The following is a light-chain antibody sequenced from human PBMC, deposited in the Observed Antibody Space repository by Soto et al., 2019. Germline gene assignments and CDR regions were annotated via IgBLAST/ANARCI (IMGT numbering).Light chain of an antibody. J-gene: IGLJ2*01. CDR3: SSYTASSTSVI. Sequence: QSALTQPASVSGSPGQSITISCTGTSSDVGTYNYVSWYQQHPGKAPKVMIYDVSNRPSGVSNRFSGSKSGNTASLTISGLQAEDEADYYRSSYTASSTSVIFGGGTKLTVL. V-gene: IGLV2-14*03. CDR2: DVS. CDR1: SSDVGTYNY.